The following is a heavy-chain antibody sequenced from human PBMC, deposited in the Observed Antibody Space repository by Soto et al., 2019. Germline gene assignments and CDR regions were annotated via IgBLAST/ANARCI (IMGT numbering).Heavy chain of an antibody. CDR3: ASVYISTNWFDP. D-gene: IGHD4-4*01. Sequence: SETLSLTCTVSGGSISSVDYYWSWIRQPPGKGLEWIGYIYYSGSTYYNPSLKSRVTISVDTSKNQFSLKLSSVTAADTAVYYCASVYISTNWFDPWGQGTLVTVSS. CDR2: IYYSGST. CDR1: GGSISSVDYY. V-gene: IGHV4-30-4*01. J-gene: IGHJ5*02.